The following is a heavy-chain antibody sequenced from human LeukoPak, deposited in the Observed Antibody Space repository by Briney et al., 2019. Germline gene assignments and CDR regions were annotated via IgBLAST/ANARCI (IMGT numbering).Heavy chain of an antibody. D-gene: IGHD3-10*01. CDR1: GFTFSNYA. V-gene: IGHV3-23*01. CDR3: ARGPGLRGVILDY. J-gene: IGHJ4*02. Sequence: GGSLRLSCAASGFTFSNYAMSWVRQAPGKGLEWVSAISGSGSSTYYADSVKGRFTISRDNSKNTVYLQMNSLRAEDTAVYYCARGPGLRGVILDYWGQGTLVTVSS. CDR2: ISGSGSST.